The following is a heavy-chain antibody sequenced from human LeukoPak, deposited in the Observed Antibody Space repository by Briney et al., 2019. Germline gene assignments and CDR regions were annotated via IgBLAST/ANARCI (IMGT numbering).Heavy chain of an antibody. CDR2: IYYSGST. J-gene: IGHJ6*03. V-gene: IGHV4-39*01. CDR1: GGSFSGYY. D-gene: IGHD6-13*01. CDR3: ARHSSSGRYYYYMDV. Sequence: SETLPLTCAVYGGSFSGYYWGWIRQPPGKGLEWIGSIYYSGSTYYNPSLKSRVTISVDTSKNQFSLKLSSVTAADTAVYYCARHSSSGRYYYYMDVWGKGTTVTISS.